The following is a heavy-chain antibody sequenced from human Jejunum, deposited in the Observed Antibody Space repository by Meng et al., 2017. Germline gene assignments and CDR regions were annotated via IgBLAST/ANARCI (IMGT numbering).Heavy chain of an antibody. D-gene: IGHD5-12*01. V-gene: IGHV4-34*01. CDR1: GASIGGYF. CDR3: ARPLGYNGVNLGFFQH. J-gene: IGHJ1*01. CDR2: VNRKGTT. Sequence: QRQLQQWGAGQFKPSETLSLPFAVYGASIGGYFWSWIRQTPGKEPEWIGEVNRKGTTNYNPSLEGRVSISVDTSKNQFSLTLNSVTAADTAVYYCARPLGYNGVNLGFFQHWGQGTLVTVSS.